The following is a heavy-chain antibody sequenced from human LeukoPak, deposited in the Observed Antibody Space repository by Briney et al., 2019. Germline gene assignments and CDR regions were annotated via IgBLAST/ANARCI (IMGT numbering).Heavy chain of an antibody. CDR3: AKHHCSSTSCYRVFDF. V-gene: IGHV3-21*04. CDR2: ISSSSSYI. D-gene: IGHD2-2*02. CDR1: GFTFSSYS. J-gene: IGHJ4*02. Sequence: GGSLRLSCAASGFTFSSYSMNWVRQAPGKGLEWVSSISSSSSYIYYADSVKGRFTISRDNAKNTLYLQMNSLRAEDTAVYYCAKHHCSSTSCYRVFDFWGQGTLVTVSS.